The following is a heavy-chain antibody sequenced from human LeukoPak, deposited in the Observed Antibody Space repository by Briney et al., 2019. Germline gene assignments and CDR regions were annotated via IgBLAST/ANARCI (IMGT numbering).Heavy chain of an antibody. CDR1: GGSISSYY. J-gene: IGHJ4*02. CDR3: AGSLEWLSPFDY. D-gene: IGHD3-3*01. V-gene: IGHV4-4*07. CDR2: IYTSGST. Sequence: SETLSLTCTVSGGSISSYYWSWIRQPAGKGLEWIGRIYTSGSTNYNPSLKSRVTMSVDTSKNQFSLKLSSVTAADTAVYYCAGSLEWLSPFDYWGQGTLVTVSS.